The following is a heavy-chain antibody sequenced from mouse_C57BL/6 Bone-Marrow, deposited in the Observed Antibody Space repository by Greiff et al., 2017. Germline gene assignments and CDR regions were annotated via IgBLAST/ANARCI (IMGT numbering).Heavy chain of an antibody. V-gene: IGHV1-82*01. J-gene: IGHJ3*01. CDR3: ARGGLRRFAY. Sequence: QVHVKQSGPELVKPGASVKISCKASGYAFSSSWMNWVKQRPGKGLEWIGRIYPGDGDTNYNGKFKGKATLTADKSSSTAYMQLSSLTSEDSAVYFCARGGLRRFAYWGQGTLVTVSA. CDR2: IYPGDGDT. CDR1: GYAFSSSW. D-gene: IGHD2-4*01.